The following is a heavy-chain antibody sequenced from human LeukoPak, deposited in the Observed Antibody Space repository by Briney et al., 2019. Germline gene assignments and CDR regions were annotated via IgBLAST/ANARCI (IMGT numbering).Heavy chain of an antibody. CDR3: ASSIGVAAWFDP. D-gene: IGHD6-19*01. CDR1: GFTFSTYW. J-gene: IGHJ5*02. CDR2: IKQDGSEK. V-gene: IGHV3-7*01. Sequence: GGSLTLSCAPSGFTFSTYWMSWVRQAPGKGLEWVANIKQDGSEKYYVESVKGRFTISRDNAKKLMYLQMNSLRVEDTAVYYCASSIGVAAWFDPWGQGTLVTVSS.